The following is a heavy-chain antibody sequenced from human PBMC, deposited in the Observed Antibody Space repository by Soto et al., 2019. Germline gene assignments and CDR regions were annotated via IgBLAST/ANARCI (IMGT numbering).Heavy chain of an antibody. Sequence: EVQVVESGGGLVRPGGSLRLSCVASGFSFSSYTMHWVRQAPGRGLEWVSDISSGSTTISYADSVKGRFTVSRDNAKNSLYLQMNSVRVEDTAVYYCAGDREYCSGGNCYETGSDYWGQGTLVTVSS. J-gene: IGHJ4*02. CDR3: AGDREYCSGGNCYETGSDY. CDR2: ISSGSTTI. D-gene: IGHD2-15*01. CDR1: GFSFSSYT. V-gene: IGHV3-48*01.